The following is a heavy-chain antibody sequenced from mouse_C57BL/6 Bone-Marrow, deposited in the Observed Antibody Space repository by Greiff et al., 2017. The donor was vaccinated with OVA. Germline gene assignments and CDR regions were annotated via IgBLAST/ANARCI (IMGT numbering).Heavy chain of an antibody. Sequence: QVQLQQPGAELVMPGASVKLSCKASGYTFTSYWMHWVEQRPGQGLEWIGEIDPSDSYTNYNQKFKGKSTLTVDKSSSTAYMQLSSLTSEDSAVYYCARSYGNAMDYWGQGTSVTVSS. CDR2: IDPSDSYT. D-gene: IGHD2-1*01. V-gene: IGHV1-69*01. CDR3: ARSYGNAMDY. J-gene: IGHJ4*01. CDR1: GYTFTSYW.